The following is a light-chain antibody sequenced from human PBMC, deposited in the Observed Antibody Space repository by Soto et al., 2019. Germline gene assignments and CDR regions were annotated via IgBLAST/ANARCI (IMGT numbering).Light chain of an antibody. J-gene: IGKJ1*01. CDR1: QTISSW. CDR3: QHYNCYSVA. CDR2: KAS. Sequence: DIQMTQSPSTLSGSVGDRVTITCRASQTISSWLAWYQQKPGKAPKLLIYKASTLKSGVPSRFSGSGSGTEFTLTISSLQPDVFATYYSQHYNCYSVAFGHGTKVELK. V-gene: IGKV1-5*03.